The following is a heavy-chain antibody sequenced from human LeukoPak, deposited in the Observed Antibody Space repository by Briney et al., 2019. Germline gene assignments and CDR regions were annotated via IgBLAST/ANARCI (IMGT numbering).Heavy chain of an antibody. CDR1: GYSFTTNW. CDR3: AKSSYRGAIAAAGVDY. V-gene: IGHV5-51*01. J-gene: IGHJ4*02. D-gene: IGHD6-13*01. CDR2: IFPGDSDT. Sequence: GESLKISCKASGYSFTTNWIGWVRQMPGQGLEWMGIIFPGDSDTRYSPSFQGQVTISADKSISTAYLQWRSLKASDTAMYYCAKSSYRGAIAAAGVDYWGQGTLVTVSS.